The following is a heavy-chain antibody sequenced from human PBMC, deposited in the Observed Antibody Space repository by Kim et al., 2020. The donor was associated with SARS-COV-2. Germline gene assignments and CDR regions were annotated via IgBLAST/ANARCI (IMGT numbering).Heavy chain of an antibody. CDR3: AKDVQDDYGDYWYNGMDV. Sequence: GGSLRLSCAASGFTFSSYGMHWVRQAPGKGLEWVAVIWYDGSNKYYADSVKGRFTISRDNSKNTLYLPMNSLRAEDTAVYYCAKDVQDDYGDYWYNGMDVWGQGTTVTVSS. J-gene: IGHJ6*02. CDR1: GFTFSSYG. V-gene: IGHV3-33*06. CDR2: IWYDGSNK. D-gene: IGHD4-17*01.